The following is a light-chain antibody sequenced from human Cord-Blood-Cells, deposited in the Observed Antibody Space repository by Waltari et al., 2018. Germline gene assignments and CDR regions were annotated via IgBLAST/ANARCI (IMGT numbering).Light chain of an antibody. J-gene: IGLJ3*02. CDR1: SGINVGTYR. CDR2: YNSDSYK. Sequence: QAVLTQPSSLSASPGASASLTCTLRSGINVGTYRIYWYQQKPGSPPPYLLRYNSDSYKQQFSGVPSRFSGSKDASANAGILLISGLQSEDEADYYCMIWHSSAWVFGGGTKLTVL. V-gene: IGLV5-45*02. CDR3: MIWHSSAWV.